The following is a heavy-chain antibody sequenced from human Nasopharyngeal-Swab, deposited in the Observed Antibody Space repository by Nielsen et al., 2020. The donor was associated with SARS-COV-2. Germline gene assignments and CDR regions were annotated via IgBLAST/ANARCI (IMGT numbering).Heavy chain of an antibody. CDR3: ARCGSGSPVGDDY. V-gene: IGHV3-74*01. CDR2: VSRDGSST. CDR1: GFTFSSHW. J-gene: IGHJ4*02. Sequence: GGSLRLSFAASGFTFSSHWMHWVRQAPGKGLVWVPRVSRDGSSTNNADSVKGRFPTSRDNAKNPLYHQMNSLRAEDTAVYYVARCGSGSPVGDDYWGQGTLVTVSS. D-gene: IGHD3-10*01.